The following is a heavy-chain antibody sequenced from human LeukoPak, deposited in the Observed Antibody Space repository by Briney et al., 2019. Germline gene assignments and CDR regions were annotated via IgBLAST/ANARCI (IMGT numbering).Heavy chain of an antibody. V-gene: IGHV4-34*01. J-gene: IGHJ4*02. Sequence: SETLSLTCAVYGGSFSGYYWSWIRQPPGKGLEWIGEINHSGSTNYNPSLKSRVTRSVDTSKNQFSLKLSSVTAADTAVYYCASLGTTATYYFDYWGQGTLVTVSS. CDR1: GGSFSGYY. D-gene: IGHD4-11*01. CDR3: ASLGTTATYYFDY. CDR2: INHSGST.